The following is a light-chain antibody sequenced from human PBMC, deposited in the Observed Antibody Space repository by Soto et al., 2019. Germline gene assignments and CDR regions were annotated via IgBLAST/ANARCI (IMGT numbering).Light chain of an antibody. V-gene: IGLV3-25*02. J-gene: IGLJ1*01. CDR1: ELPKQY. CDR3: QSADSSGTYYV. CDR2: KDS. Sequence: SYELTQPPSVSVSPGQTARITCSGAELPKQYAYWYQQKPGQAPVLVIYKDSERPSGIPERFSGSSSGTTVTLTISGVQAEDEADYYCQSADSSGTYYVFGTGTKLTVL.